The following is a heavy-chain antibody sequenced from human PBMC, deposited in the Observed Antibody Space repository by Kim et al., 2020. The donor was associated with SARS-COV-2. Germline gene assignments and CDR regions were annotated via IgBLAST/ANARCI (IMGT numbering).Heavy chain of an antibody. V-gene: IGHV1-46*04. CDR2: INPSGGST. D-gene: IGHD6-13*01. CDR1: GYTFTSYY. CDR3: ARGESSSRSRGFAGKFDY. J-gene: IGHJ4*02. Sequence: ASVKVSCKASGYTFTSYYMNWVRQAPGQGLEWMGMINPSGGSTRNAQKLQGRVTMTRDTSTSTVYMELSSLRSEDTAVYYCARGESSSRSRGFAGKFDYWGQGTLVAVSS.